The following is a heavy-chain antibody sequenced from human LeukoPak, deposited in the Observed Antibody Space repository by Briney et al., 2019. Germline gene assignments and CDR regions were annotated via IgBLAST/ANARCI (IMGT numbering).Heavy chain of an antibody. V-gene: IGHV3-20*04. CDR1: GFTFDDYG. D-gene: IGHD2-15*01. CDR2: INWNGGST. J-gene: IGHJ3*02. Sequence: PGGSLRLSCAASGFTFDDYGMSWVRQAPGKGLEWVSGINWNGGSTGYADSVKGRFTISRDNAKNSLYLQMNSLRAEDTALYYCAGRGYCSGGSCYSAPFDIWGQGTMVTVSS. CDR3: AGRGYCSGGSCYSAPFDI.